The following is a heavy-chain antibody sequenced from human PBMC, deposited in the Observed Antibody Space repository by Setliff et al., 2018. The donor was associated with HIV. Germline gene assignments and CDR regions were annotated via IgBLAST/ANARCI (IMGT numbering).Heavy chain of an antibody. CDR1: GFIFSSYE. D-gene: IGHD2-15*01. V-gene: IGHV3-48*03. CDR3: AQDYTATFWEYNWFDP. CDR2: IISGDSTI. Sequence: PGGSLRLSCVASGFIFSSYEMNWVRQAPGKGLEWVSSIISGDSTIYYADSVKGRFTISRDDAKNILYLQMNNLRAEDTALYFCAQDYTATFWEYNWFDPWGQGTLVTVSS. J-gene: IGHJ5*02.